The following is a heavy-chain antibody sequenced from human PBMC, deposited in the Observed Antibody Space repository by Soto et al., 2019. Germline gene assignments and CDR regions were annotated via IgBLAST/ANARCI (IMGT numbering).Heavy chain of an antibody. Sequence: SETLSLSCTVSGGSMTSYYWTWIRQPAGKGLEWIGRVYSSGGTHYNPSLKSRVTISLDTSKNQFSLRLLSVTDADTAVYFCARGQRFSDWFDPWGQGTLVTVSS. V-gene: IGHV4-4*07. CDR1: GGSMTSYY. D-gene: IGHD3-3*01. CDR2: VYSSGGT. CDR3: ARGQRFSDWFDP. J-gene: IGHJ5*02.